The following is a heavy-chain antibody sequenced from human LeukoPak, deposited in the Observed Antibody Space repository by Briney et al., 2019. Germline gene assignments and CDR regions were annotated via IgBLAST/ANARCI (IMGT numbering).Heavy chain of an antibody. CDR1: GGTFSSYA. Sequence: GSSVKVSCKASGGTFSSYAISWVRQAPGQGLEWMGGIIPIFGTANYAQKFQGRVMITTDESTSTAYMELSSLRSEDTAVYYCASRYDILTGYYSPYYYMDVWGKGTTVTVSS. CDR3: ASRYDILTGYYSPYYYMDV. D-gene: IGHD3-9*01. J-gene: IGHJ6*03. CDR2: IIPIFGTA. V-gene: IGHV1-69*05.